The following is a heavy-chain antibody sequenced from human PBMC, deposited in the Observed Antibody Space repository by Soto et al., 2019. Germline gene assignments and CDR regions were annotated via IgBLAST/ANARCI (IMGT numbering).Heavy chain of an antibody. CDR1: GGTFSSYA. J-gene: IGHJ4*02. Sequence: QVQLVQSGAEVKKPGSSVKVSCKASGGTFSSYAISWVRQAPGQGLEWMGGIIPIFGTANYDQKFQGRVTITADESTSTANMELSSLRSEDTAVYYCARGGAYCGGDCYSYLGYWGQGTLVTVSS. V-gene: IGHV1-69*01. CDR3: ARGGAYCGGDCYSYLGY. D-gene: IGHD2-21*02. CDR2: IIPIFGTA.